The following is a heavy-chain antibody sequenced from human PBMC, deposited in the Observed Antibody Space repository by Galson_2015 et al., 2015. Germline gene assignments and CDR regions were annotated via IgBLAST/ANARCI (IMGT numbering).Heavy chain of an antibody. D-gene: IGHD4-11*01. CDR1: GYTFTSYY. V-gene: IGHV1-46*01. J-gene: IGHJ5*02. Sequence: SVKVSCKASGYTFTSYYMHWMRQAPGQGLEWMGIINPSGGSTSYAQKFQGRVTMTRDTSTSTVYMELSSLRSEDTAVYYCARVSTVTNNWFDPWGQGTLVTVSS. CDR2: INPSGGST. CDR3: ARVSTVTNNWFDP.